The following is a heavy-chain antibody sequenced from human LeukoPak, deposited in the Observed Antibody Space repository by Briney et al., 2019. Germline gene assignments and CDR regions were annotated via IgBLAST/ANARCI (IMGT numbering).Heavy chain of an antibody. CDR1: GFTFSSYA. V-gene: IGHV3-23*01. Sequence: GGSLRLSCAASGFTFSSYAMSWVRQAPGKGLEWVSGISGSGDNTYYADSVKGRFTISRDNSKNTLYLQMNSLRDEDTAVYYCARILGFRSDPWGQGTLVTVSS. J-gene: IGHJ5*02. CDR3: ARILGFRSDP. D-gene: IGHD7-27*01. CDR2: ISGSGDNT.